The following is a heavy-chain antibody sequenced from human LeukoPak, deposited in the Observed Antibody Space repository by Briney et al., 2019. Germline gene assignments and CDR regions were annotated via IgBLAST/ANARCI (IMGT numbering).Heavy chain of an antibody. V-gene: IGHV3-30*02. CDR2: IRYVVSKK. CDR1: GLIFSIYG. Sequence: GASVRLLWAASGLIFSIYGMHWVRHPPGRGLEWVAFIRYVVSKKYSAHSVKDRYAISRENTQNTQYVQINNLRDKNTAVYYCAKDLMDAAMVTRGYYFYYCG. D-gene: IGHD5-18*01. J-gene: IGHJ4*01. CDR3: AKDLMDAAMVTRGYYFYY.